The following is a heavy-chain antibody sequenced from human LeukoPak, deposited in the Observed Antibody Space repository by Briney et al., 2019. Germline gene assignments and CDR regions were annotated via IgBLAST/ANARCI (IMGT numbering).Heavy chain of an antibody. CDR3: AASAMVNGMDV. J-gene: IGHJ6*02. CDR2: IYSGGST. CDR1: GFTVSSNY. D-gene: IGHD5-18*01. Sequence: PGGSLRLSCAASGFTVSSNYMSWVRQAPGKGLEWVSVIYSGGSTYYADSVKGRFTISRDNSKNTLYLQMNSLRAEDTAVYYCAASAMVNGMDVWGQGTTVIVSS. V-gene: IGHV3-66*02.